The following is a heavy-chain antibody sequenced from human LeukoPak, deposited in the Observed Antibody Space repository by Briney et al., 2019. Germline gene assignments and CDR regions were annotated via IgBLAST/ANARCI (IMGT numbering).Heavy chain of an antibody. V-gene: IGHV3-30*18. CDR3: AKDIAAAGTYGQWGAFDI. J-gene: IGHJ3*02. CDR1: GFTFNSYG. CDR2: ISYDGSKR. Sequence: GGSLRLSCVTSGFTFNSYGFYWVRQAPGKGLEWVAVISYDGSKRYYADSVKGRFTISRDNAKNSLYLQMNSLRAEDTALYYCAKDIAAAGTYGQWGAFDIWGQGTMVTVSS. D-gene: IGHD6-13*01.